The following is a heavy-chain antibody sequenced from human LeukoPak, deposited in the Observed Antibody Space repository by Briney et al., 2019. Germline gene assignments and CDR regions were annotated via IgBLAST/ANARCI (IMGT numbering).Heavy chain of an antibody. D-gene: IGHD3-10*01. CDR1: GFTFCSYW. CDR3: ARGDYYGSGSYYHDAFDI. Sequence: GGSLRLSCAASGFTFCSYWMSWVRQAPGKGLEWVANIKPDGSEKHYVDSVKGRLTIARDNAKNSLFLQMNSPRAEDTAVYYCARGDYYGSGSYYHDAFDIWGQGTMVTVSS. CDR2: IKPDGSEK. J-gene: IGHJ3*02. V-gene: IGHV3-7*03.